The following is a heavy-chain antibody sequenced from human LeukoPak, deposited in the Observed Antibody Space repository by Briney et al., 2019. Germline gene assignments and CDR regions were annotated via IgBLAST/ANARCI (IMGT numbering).Heavy chain of an antibody. J-gene: IGHJ5*02. D-gene: IGHD2-15*01. V-gene: IGHV1-18*01. Sequence: ASVKVSCKASGYTFTSYGISWVRQAPGQGLEWMGWISAYNGNTNYAPKLQGRVTMTTDTSTSTAYMELRSLRSDDTAVYYCARDGSVVVANWFDPWGQGTLVTVSS. CDR3: ARDGSVVVANWFDP. CDR2: ISAYNGNT. CDR1: GYTFTSYG.